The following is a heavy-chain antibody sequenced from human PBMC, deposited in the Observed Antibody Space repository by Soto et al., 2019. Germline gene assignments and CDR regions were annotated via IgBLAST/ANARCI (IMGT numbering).Heavy chain of an antibody. V-gene: IGHV3-74*03. D-gene: IGHD2-2*01. CDR1: GFTFSGHW. CDR3: AREAGYCSRTSCYRRAFDT. CDR2: INTDGGSS. Sequence: EVQLVESGGDLVQSGGSLRLSCAASGFTFSGHWMHWVRQVPGKGLEWVSRINTDGGSSAYADSVKGRFTISRDNAKNTLYLQVNGLRAEDTAVYYCAREAGYCSRTSCYRRAFDTWGQGTTVTVSS. J-gene: IGHJ3*02.